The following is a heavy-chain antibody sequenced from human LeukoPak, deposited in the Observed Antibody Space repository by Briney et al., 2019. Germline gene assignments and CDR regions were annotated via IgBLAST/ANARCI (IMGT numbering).Heavy chain of an antibody. V-gene: IGHV3-72*01. CDR2: SRDKGNRYTT. CDR1: GFTFSDHY. J-gene: IGHJ4*02. Sequence: GGSLRLSCAASGFTFSDHYIDWVRQAPGKGLEWVGRSRDKGNRYTTAYAASVRGRFTISRDDSKNSLYLQMNSLKIEGTAVYYCTRLGIAPRDFDYWGQGTLVTVSS. CDR3: TRLGIAPRDFDY. D-gene: IGHD6-6*01.